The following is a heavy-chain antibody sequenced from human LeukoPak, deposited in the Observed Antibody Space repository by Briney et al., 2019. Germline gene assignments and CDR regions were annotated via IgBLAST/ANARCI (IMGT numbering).Heavy chain of an antibody. D-gene: IGHD6-19*01. Sequence: GGSLRLSCAASGFTFSSYAMSWVRQAPGRGLEWVSGLSGSGGATDYAVSVKGRFTISRDNSKNTLHLQMDSLRAEDTAVYYCANVIAVASRYFQHWGQGTMVTVSS. V-gene: IGHV3-23*01. J-gene: IGHJ1*01. CDR1: GFTFSSYA. CDR2: LSGSGGAT. CDR3: ANVIAVASRYFQH.